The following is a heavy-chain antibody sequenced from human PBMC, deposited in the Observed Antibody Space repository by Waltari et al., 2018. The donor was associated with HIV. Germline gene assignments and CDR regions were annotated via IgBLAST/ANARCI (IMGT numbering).Heavy chain of an antibody. D-gene: IGHD3-22*01. CDR2: IYYSGST. CDR3: ARQAITMIVPEPVT. Sequence: QLQLQESGPGLVKPSETLSLPCTVSGGSISSSSYYLGWIRQPPGKGLEWIGSIYYSGSTYYNPSLKSRVTISVDTSKNQFSLKLSSVTAADTAVYYCARQAITMIVPEPVTWGQGTLVTVSS. J-gene: IGHJ5*02. V-gene: IGHV4-39*01. CDR1: GGSISSSSYY.